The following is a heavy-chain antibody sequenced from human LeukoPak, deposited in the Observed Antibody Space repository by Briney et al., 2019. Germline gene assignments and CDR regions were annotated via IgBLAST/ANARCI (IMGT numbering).Heavy chain of an antibody. J-gene: IGHJ3*02. Sequence: PSEILSLTCTVSGGSISSYYWSWIRQPPGKGLEWIGYIYYSGSTNYNPSLKSRVTISVDTSKNQFSLKLSSVTAADTAVYYCARTYYDFWSGYDHDAFDIWGQGTMVTVSS. D-gene: IGHD3-3*01. CDR2: IYYSGST. CDR1: GGSISSYY. V-gene: IGHV4-59*01. CDR3: ARTYYDFWSGYDHDAFDI.